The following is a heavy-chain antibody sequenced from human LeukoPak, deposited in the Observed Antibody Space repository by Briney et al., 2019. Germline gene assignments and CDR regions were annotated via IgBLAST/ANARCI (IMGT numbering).Heavy chain of an antibody. CDR2: IYSGGST. CDR3: VRDRRDGNNLAYHFDS. J-gene: IGHJ4*02. V-gene: IGHV3-53*05. CDR1: GFSVSNNY. D-gene: IGHD5-24*01. Sequence: PGGSLRLSCAASGFSVSNNYMAWVRQAPGKGLEWVSFIYSGGSTYYADSVKGRFTISGDHSNDMVYLQMDSLRDEDTALYYCVRDRRDGNNLAYHFDSWGQGTLVTVSS.